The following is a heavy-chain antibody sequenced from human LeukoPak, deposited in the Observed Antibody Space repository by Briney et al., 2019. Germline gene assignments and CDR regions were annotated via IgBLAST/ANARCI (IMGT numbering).Heavy chain of an antibody. CDR3: ATEFSDRGITMVRGVHFDY. V-gene: IGHV1-24*01. J-gene: IGHJ4*02. Sequence: ASVKVSCKVSGYTLTELSTHWVRQAPGKGLEWMGGFDPEDGETIYAQKFQGRVTMTEDTSTDTAYMELSSLRSEDTAVYYCATEFSDRGITMVRGVHFDYWGQGTLVTVSS. D-gene: IGHD3-10*01. CDR2: FDPEDGET. CDR1: GYTLTELS.